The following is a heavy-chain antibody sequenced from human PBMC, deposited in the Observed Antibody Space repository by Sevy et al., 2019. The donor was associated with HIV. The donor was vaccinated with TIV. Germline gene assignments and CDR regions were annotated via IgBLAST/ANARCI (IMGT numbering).Heavy chain of an antibody. CDR3: ARAGENLYYSYYDY. Sequence: ASVKVSCKASGDTLRKHAISWVRQAPGKGLEWMGGIIPTFDTANFPRKFQDRVTITADEYTGTVYMELSSLRSEDTAVYYCARAGENLYYSYYDYWGQGTLVTVSS. V-gene: IGHV1-69*13. J-gene: IGHJ4*02. CDR1: GDTLRKHA. CDR2: IIPTFDTA. D-gene: IGHD3-10*01.